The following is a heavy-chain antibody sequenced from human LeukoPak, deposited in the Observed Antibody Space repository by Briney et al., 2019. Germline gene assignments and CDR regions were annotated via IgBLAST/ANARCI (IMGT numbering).Heavy chain of an antibody. CDR1: GGSISSGSYY. CDR2: IYTSGST. Sequence: SQTLSLTCTVSGGSISSGSYYWSWIRQPAGKGLEWIGRIYTSGSTNYNPSLKSRVTISVDTSKNQFSLKLSSVTAADTAVYYCARSSEGLVGATNYWGQGTLVTVSS. V-gene: IGHV4-61*02. CDR3: ARSSEGLVGATNY. J-gene: IGHJ4*02. D-gene: IGHD1-26*01.